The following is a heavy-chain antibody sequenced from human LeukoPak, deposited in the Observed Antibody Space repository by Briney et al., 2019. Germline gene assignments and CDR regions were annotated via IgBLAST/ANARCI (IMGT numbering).Heavy chain of an antibody. J-gene: IGHJ4*02. D-gene: IGHD2-21*01. V-gene: IGHV3-7*03. CDR3: AREHSLWYGDY. Sequence: GGSLRLSCAASGFTFTNYWMSWVRQAPGKGLEWVANINHGGNEKYYGDSVKGRFTISRDNAKNTLYLQMNSLRAEDTALYYCAREHSLWYGDYWGRGTLVTVSS. CDR1: GFTFTNYW. CDR2: INHGGNEK.